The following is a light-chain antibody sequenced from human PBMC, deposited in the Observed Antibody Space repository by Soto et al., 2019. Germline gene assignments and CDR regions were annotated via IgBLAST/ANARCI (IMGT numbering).Light chain of an antibody. J-gene: IGLJ2*01. Sequence: QSALTQPASVSGSPGQSITISCTGTSSDVGGYIYLSWYQQHPGKAPQLIIYEVSNRPSGVSNRFSGSKSGNTASLTISGLQAEDEGDYYCSSYTSSNTVLFGGGTKVTVL. CDR1: SSDVGGYIY. V-gene: IGLV2-14*01. CDR2: EVS. CDR3: SSYTSSNTVL.